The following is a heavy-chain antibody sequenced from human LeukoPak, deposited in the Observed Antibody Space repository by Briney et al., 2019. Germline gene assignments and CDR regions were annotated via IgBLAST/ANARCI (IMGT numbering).Heavy chain of an antibody. CDR3: ARADILTGYYRMDTNWFDP. D-gene: IGHD3-9*01. CDR2: INPNSGGT. Sequence: GASVKVSCKASGYTFTGYYMHWVRQAPGQGLEWMGWINPNSGGTNYAQKFQGRVTMTRDTSISTAYMELSRLRSDDTAVYYCARADILTGYYRMDTNWFDPWGQGTLVTVSS. CDR1: GYTFTGYY. J-gene: IGHJ5*02. V-gene: IGHV1-2*02.